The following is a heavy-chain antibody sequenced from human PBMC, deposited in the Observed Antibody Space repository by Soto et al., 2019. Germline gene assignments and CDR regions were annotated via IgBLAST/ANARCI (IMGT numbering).Heavy chain of an antibody. CDR2: INHSGST. D-gene: IGHD2-15*01. CDR1: GGSFSGYY. CDR3: ARAGGYCSGGSCYWGYYYYGLDV. Sequence: PSETLSLTCAVYGGSFSGYYWSWIRQPPGKGLEWIGEINHSGSTNYNPSLKSRVTISVDTSKNQFSLKLSSVTAADTAVYYCARAGGYCSGGSCYWGYYYYGLDVWGQGTTVTVSS. V-gene: IGHV4-34*01. J-gene: IGHJ6*02.